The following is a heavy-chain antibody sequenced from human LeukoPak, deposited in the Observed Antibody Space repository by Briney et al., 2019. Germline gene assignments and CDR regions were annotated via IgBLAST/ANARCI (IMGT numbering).Heavy chain of an antibody. J-gene: IGHJ4*02. CDR2: IYYSGST. V-gene: IGHV4-39*01. D-gene: IGHD2-2*02. CDR1: GGSISSSSYY. CDR3: ARTYCSSTSCYMWD. Sequence: SETLSLTCTVSGGSISSSSYYWGWIRQPPGKGLEWIGSIYYSGSTYYNPSLKSRVTISVDTSKNQFSLKLSSVTAADTAVYYCARTYCSSTSCYMWDWGQGALVTVSP.